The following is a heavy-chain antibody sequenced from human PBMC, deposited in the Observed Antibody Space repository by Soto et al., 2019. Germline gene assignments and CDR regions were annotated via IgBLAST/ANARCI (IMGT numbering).Heavy chain of an antibody. CDR3: ARARMTMVRGVIPLLDY. Sequence: SETLSLTCAVYGGSFSGYYWSWIRQPPGKGLEWIGEINHSGSTNYNPSLKSRVTISVDTSKNQFSLKLSSVTAADTAVYYCARARMTMVRGVIPLLDYWGQGTLATVSS. J-gene: IGHJ4*02. CDR1: GGSFSGYY. D-gene: IGHD3-10*01. CDR2: INHSGST. V-gene: IGHV4-34*01.